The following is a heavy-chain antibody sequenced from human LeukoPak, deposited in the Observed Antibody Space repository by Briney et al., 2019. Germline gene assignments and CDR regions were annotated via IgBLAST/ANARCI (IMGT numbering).Heavy chain of an antibody. V-gene: IGHV4-59*01. CDR2: IYYSGST. CDR1: GGSISSYY. D-gene: IGHD3-22*01. J-gene: IGHJ4*02. Sequence: SETLSLTCTVSGGSISSYYWSWIRQPPGKGLEWIGYIYYSGSTNYNPSLKSRVTTSVDTSKNQFSLKLSSVTAADTAVYYCARDLGSGYSHFDYWGQGTLVTVSS. CDR3: ARDLGSGYSHFDY.